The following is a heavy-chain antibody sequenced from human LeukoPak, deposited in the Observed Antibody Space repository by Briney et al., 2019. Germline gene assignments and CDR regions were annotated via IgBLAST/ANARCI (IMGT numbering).Heavy chain of an antibody. D-gene: IGHD5-18*01. CDR1: GFTFSTYA. CDR2: MVYVGSSK. V-gene: IGHV3-30*04. Sequence: GGCLSLSCAPSGFTFSTYAMHWVRQAPGKGLGWGAVMVYVGSSKYYAESVKGRFSISRDNSKNAPYLQMASLRAEGTAVYYCARARSSYGYGDAFDIWGQGTMVTVSS. CDR3: ARARSSYGYGDAFDI. J-gene: IGHJ3*02.